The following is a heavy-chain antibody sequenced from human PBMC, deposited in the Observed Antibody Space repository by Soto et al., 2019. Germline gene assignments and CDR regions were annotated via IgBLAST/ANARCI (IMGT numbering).Heavy chain of an antibody. CDR3: AKWGAIALARHDYSGMDV. CDR1: GFTFSSYA. CDR2: IGGGGTDT. V-gene: IGHV3-23*01. Sequence: EVPLLESGGDLVQPGGSLSLSCAASGFTFSSYAMSWVRQAPGKGLEWVSGIGGGGTDTYYANSVRGRFTISRDNSDNTLYLQMISLRAEDTAVYYCAKWGAIALARHDYSGMDVWGQGTTVAVSS. D-gene: IGHD6-19*01. J-gene: IGHJ6*02.